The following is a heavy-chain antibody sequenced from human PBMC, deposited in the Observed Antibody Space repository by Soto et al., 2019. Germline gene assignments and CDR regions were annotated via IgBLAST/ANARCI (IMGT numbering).Heavy chain of an antibody. J-gene: IGHJ6*02. V-gene: IGHV6-1*01. Sequence: SQTLSLTCAISGDSVSTNTATWDWIRQSPSRGLEWLGRTYYRSKWETDYAVSVKGRITINPDTSNNQFSLKLSSVTAADTAVYYCARLEGIAVAGTAHYYYYGMDVWGQGTTVTVSS. CDR3: ARLEGIAVAGTAHYYYYGMDV. D-gene: IGHD6-19*01. CDR1: GDSVSTNTAT. CDR2: TYYRSKWET.